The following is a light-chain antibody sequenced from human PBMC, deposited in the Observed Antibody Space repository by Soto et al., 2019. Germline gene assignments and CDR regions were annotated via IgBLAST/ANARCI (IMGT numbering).Light chain of an antibody. CDR2: KAS. CDR3: QQYYSYSPLT. V-gene: IGKV1-5*03. J-gene: IGKJ4*01. Sequence: DIQMTQSPSTLSASVGDRVTITCRASQSISSWLAWYQQKPGKAPKLLINKASSLESGVPSRFSGSGFGTEFTLNISSLPPDDFASYYCQQYYSYSPLTFGGGTKVDIK. CDR1: QSISSW.